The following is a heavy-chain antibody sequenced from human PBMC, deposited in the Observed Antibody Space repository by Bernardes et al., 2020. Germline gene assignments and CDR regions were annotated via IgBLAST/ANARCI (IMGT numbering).Heavy chain of an antibody. CDR3: AAGPNQDFFDF. J-gene: IGHJ4*02. CDR1: GGSVSSSDHH. D-gene: IGHD2-2*01. CDR2: ISYSGST. V-gene: IGHV4-61*08. Sequence: SETLSLTCTVSGGSVSSSDHHWSWIRQPPGKRLEWTGYISYSGSTNYNPSLKSRVTISVDTSRNQFSLTLNSVTTVDTAVYYCAAGPNQDFFDFWGQGTLVTVSS.